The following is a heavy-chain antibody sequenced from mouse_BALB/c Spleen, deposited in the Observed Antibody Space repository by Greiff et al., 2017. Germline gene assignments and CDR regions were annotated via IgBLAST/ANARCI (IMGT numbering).Heavy chain of an antibody. CDR2: INPSSGYT. Sequence: QVQLQQSAAELARPGASVKMSCKASGYTFTSYTMHWVKQRPGQGLEWIGYINPSSGYTNYNQKFKDKATLTADKSSSTAYMQLSSLTSEDSAVYYCARGGKLTTAYYFDYWGQGTTLTVSS. CDR3: ARGGKLTTAYYFDY. D-gene: IGHD1-2*01. CDR1: GYTFTSYT. J-gene: IGHJ2*01. V-gene: IGHV1-4*01.